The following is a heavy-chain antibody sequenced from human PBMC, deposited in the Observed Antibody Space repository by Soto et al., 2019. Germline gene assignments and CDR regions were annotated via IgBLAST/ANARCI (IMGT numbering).Heavy chain of an antibody. D-gene: IGHD3-10*01. CDR2: TVVGSGNT. V-gene: IGHV1-58*02. CDR1: GFTFTSSA. CDR3: ARQPQASVGSHSIAFDP. J-gene: IGHJ5*02. Sequence: SVKVSCKASGFTFTSSAMQWVRQARGQRLEWIGWTVVGSGNTNYAQKLQERVTITRDMSTSTAYMELSSLRSDDTAVYYCARQPQASVGSHSIAFDPWGQGTLVTVSS.